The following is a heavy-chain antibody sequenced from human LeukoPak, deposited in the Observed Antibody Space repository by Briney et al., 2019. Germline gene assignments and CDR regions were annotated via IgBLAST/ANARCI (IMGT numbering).Heavy chain of an antibody. V-gene: IGHV3-30*02. CDR1: GFTFSSYG. Sequence: GGSLRLSCAASGFTFSSYGMHWVRQAPGKGLEWVAFIRYDGSNKYYADSVKGRFTISRDNAKNSLYLQMNSLRAEDTAVYYCARDGYCSGSSCYSTTDYWGQGTLVTVSS. CDR2: IRYDGSNK. CDR3: ARDGYCSGSSCYSTTDY. D-gene: IGHD2-15*01. J-gene: IGHJ4*02.